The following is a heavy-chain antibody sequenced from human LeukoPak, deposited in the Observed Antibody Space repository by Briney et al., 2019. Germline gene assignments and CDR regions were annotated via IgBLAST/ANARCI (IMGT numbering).Heavy chain of an antibody. CDR2: INHSGST. CDR1: AGSFSGYY. V-gene: IGHV4-34*01. J-gene: IGHJ4*02. CDR3: ARGKGIVGAITGEYYFDY. Sequence: SETLSLTCAVYAGSFSGYYWSWIRHPPGKGREWIGEINHSGSTNYNPSLKSRVTISVDTSKNPPSLKLSSVTAADTAVYYCARGKGIVGAITGEYYFDYWGQGTLVTVSS. D-gene: IGHD1-26*01.